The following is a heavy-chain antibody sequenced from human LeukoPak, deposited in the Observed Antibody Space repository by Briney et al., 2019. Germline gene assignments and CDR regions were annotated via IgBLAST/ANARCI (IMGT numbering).Heavy chain of an antibody. CDR3: AREESGGYFDY. J-gene: IGHJ4*02. CDR1: GYTFTNYY. D-gene: IGHD2-8*02. Sequence: ASVKVSCKASGYTFTNYYMHWVRQAPGQGLEWMGLINPTGTSTNYAQKFRGRVTMTRDTSTTTVYMGLSSLRSEDTAVYYCAREESGGYFDYWGQGTLVTVSS. CDR2: INPTGTST. V-gene: IGHV1-46*01.